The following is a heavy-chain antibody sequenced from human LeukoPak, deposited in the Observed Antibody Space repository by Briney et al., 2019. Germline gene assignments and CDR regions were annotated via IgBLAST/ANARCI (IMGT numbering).Heavy chain of an antibody. CDR2: IYTSGST. CDR3: ASSSSWYGEFDP. Sequence: PSETLSLTCTVSGGSISSYYWSWIRQPAGKGLEWIGRIYTSGSTNYNPSLKSRVTISVDTSKNQFSLKLSSVTAADTAVYYCASSSSWYGEFDPWGQGTLVTVSS. CDR1: GGSISSYY. J-gene: IGHJ5*02. V-gene: IGHV4-4*07. D-gene: IGHD6-13*01.